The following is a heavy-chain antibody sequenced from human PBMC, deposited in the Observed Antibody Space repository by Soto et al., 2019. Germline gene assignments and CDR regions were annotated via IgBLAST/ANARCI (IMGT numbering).Heavy chain of an antibody. D-gene: IGHD2-15*01. CDR3: ARWGVGRYCSGGSCYGDYYYGMDV. CDR1: GFTFSSYG. J-gene: IGHJ6*02. Sequence: GGSLRLSCAASGFTFSSYGMHWVRQAPGKGLEWVAVIWYDGSNKYYADSVKGRFTISRDNSKNTLYLQMNSLRAEDTAVYYCARWGVGRYCSGGSCYGDYYYGMDVWGQGTTVTVSS. CDR2: IWYDGSNK. V-gene: IGHV3-33*01.